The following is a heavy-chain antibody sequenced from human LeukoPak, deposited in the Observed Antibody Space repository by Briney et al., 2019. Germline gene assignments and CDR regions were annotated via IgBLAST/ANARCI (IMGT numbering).Heavy chain of an antibody. CDR1: GFTVSSNY. CDR3: ARVPTAGFGVVIAYYYYYYMDV. V-gene: IGHV3-7*01. CDR2: IKQDGSEK. Sequence: GGSLRLSCAASGFTVSSNYMSWVRQAPGKGLEWVANIKQDGSEKYYVDSVKGRFTISRDNAKNSLYLQMNSLRAEDTAVYYCARVPTAGFGVVIAYYYYYYMDVWGKGTTVTVSS. D-gene: IGHD3-3*01. J-gene: IGHJ6*03.